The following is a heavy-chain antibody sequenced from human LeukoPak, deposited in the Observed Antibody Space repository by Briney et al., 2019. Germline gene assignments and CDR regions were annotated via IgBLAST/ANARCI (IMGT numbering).Heavy chain of an antibody. D-gene: IGHD3-16*01. Sequence: PSQTLSLTCTVSGGSISSGGYYWSWIRQHPGKLLEWIGYIYYSGSTYYNPSLKSRVTISVDTSKNQFSLKLSSVTAADTAVYYCASLGTLMGASYGMDVWGQGTTVTVSS. J-gene: IGHJ6*02. CDR1: GGSISSGGYY. CDR2: IYYSGST. V-gene: IGHV4-31*03. CDR3: ASLGTLMGASYGMDV.